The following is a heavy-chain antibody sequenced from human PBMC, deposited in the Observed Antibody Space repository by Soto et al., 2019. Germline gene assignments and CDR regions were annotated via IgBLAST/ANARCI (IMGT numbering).Heavy chain of an antibody. CDR2: INPNSGVT. V-gene: IGHV1-2*02. D-gene: IGHD6-13*01. Sequence: QVQLVQSGAEVSKPGASVKVSCRASGYTFTDHYVHWVRQAPGQGLECMGWINPNSGVTKYGQKYQGGVTMTRDTSTSTLYMELSRLTSDDTAVYYCARAGLVAPGSGEYAMDVWGQGTTVTVSS. CDR3: ARAGLVAPGSGEYAMDV. J-gene: IGHJ6*02. CDR1: GYTFTDHY.